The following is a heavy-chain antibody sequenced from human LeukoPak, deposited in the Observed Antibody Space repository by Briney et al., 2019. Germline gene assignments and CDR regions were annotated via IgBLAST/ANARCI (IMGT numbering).Heavy chain of an antibody. CDR2: ISSSSSYI. CDR1: GFTFSSYS. V-gene: IGHV3-21*01. D-gene: IGHD3-10*01. Sequence: PGGSLRLSCAASGFTFSSYSMNWVRQAPGKGLEWVSSISSSSSYIYYADSVKGRFTISRDNAKNSLYLQMNSLRAEDTAVYYCARNAKTYYYGSGSYYPDWFDPWGQGTLVTVSS. CDR3: ARNAKTYYYGSGSYYPDWFDP. J-gene: IGHJ5*02.